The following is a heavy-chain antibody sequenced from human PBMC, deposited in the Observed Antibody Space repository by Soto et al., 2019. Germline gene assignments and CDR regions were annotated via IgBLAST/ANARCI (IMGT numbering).Heavy chain of an antibody. J-gene: IGHJ6*02. Sequence: EVQLVETGGGLIQPGGSLRLSCAASGFTVSSHYMSWVRQAPGKGLEWVSVIYSGGSTYYADSVRGRFTISRDDSKNTLYLQMDSLRVEDTAVYYCAKDPPWTVGPLAMDVWGQGTTVTVSS. D-gene: IGHD1-26*01. CDR1: GFTVSSHY. V-gene: IGHV3-53*02. CDR2: IYSGGST. CDR3: AKDPPWTVGPLAMDV.